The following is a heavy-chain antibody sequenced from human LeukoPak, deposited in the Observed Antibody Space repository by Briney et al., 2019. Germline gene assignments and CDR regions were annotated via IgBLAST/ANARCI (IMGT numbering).Heavy chain of an antibody. CDR3: ARRTRSSGYYQH. Sequence: SETLSLTCTVSGGSISSSSYYWGWIRQPPGKGLEWIGSIYYSGSTYYNPSLKSRVTISVDTSKNQFSLKLSSVTAADTAVYYCARRTRSSGYYQHWGQGTLVTVSS. J-gene: IGHJ1*01. CDR2: IYYSGST. CDR1: GGSISSSSYY. V-gene: IGHV4-39*07. D-gene: IGHD3-22*01.